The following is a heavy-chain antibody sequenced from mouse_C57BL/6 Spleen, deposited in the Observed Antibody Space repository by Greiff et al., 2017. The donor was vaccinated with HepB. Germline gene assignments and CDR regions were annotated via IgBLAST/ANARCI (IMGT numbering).Heavy chain of an antibody. D-gene: IGHD4-1*02. CDR1: GFTFSSYA. V-gene: IGHV5-9-1*02. CDR3: TRGSTGNYFDY. J-gene: IGHJ2*01. Sequence: EVKLVESGEGLVKPGGSLKLSCAASGFTFSSYAMSWVRQTPEKRLEWVAYISSGGDYIYYADTVKGRFTISRDNARNTLYLQMSSLKSEDTAMYHCTRGSTGNYFDYWGQGTTLTVSS. CDR2: ISSGGDYI.